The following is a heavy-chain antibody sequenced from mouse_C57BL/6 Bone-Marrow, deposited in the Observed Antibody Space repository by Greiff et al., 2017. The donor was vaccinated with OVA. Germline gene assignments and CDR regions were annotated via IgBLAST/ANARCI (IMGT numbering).Heavy chain of an antibody. CDR1: GYTFTSYW. D-gene: IGHD1-1*01. CDR3: ATSSYGSRYGGFAY. V-gene: IGHV1-55*01. CDR2: IYPGSGST. Sequence: VQLKQPGAELVKPGASVKMSCKASGYTFTSYWITWVKQRPGQGLEWIGDIYPGSGSTNYNEKFKSKATLTVDTSSSTAYMQLSSLTSEDSAVYYCATSSYGSRYGGFAYWGQGTLVTVSA. J-gene: IGHJ3*01.